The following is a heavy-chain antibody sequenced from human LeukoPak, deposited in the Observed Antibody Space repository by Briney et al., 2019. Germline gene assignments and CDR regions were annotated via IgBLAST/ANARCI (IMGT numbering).Heavy chain of an antibody. CDR3: AKTKWSGSYHFDY. Sequence: PGGSLRLSCAASGFTFSSYAMSWVRQAPGKGLEWVSVLSAGSTVRYYADSVKGRITVSRDNSKNTMYLLMNGLGAEDTAVYYCAKTKWSGSYHFDYWGQGSLVTVSS. CDR1: GFTFSSYA. CDR2: LSAGSTVR. J-gene: IGHJ4*02. D-gene: IGHD1-26*01. V-gene: IGHV3-23*01.